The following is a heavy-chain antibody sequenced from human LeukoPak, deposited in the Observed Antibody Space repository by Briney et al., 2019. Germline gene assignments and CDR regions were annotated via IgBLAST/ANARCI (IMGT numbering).Heavy chain of an antibody. V-gene: IGHV4-59*08. CDR1: GGSINGFH. CDR3: ARVGDCGDDCYSHDY. J-gene: IGHJ4*02. Sequence: SETLSLTCTVSGGSINGFHWGWVRQPPGKGLEYLGFISHTGNTNYSPSLKSRVTISIDTSKNHFSLELRSVTAADTAVHFCARVGDCGDDCYSHDYWGQGTLVSVSS. CDR2: ISHTGNT. D-gene: IGHD2-21*02.